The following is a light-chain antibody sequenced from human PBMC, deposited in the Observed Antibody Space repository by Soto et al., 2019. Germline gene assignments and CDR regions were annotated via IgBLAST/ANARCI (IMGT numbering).Light chain of an antibody. CDR2: KAS. V-gene: IGKV1-5*03. CDR1: QSISDW. J-gene: IGKJ1*01. Sequence: DIQMTQSPSTLSASVGDRVTITCRASQSISDWLAWHQQKPGKAPKLLIYKASNLERGVPSRFSGSGSGTEFTLTISSLQPDDFATYYCQQYNSYRAFGQGTKVDIK. CDR3: QQYNSYRA.